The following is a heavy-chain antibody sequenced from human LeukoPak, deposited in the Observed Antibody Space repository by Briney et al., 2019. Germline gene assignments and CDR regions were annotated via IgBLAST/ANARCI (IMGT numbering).Heavy chain of an antibody. CDR2: ISGSGGST. Sequence: GGSLRLSCAVSGFTFSSYAMSWVRQAPGKGLEWVSAISGSGGSTYYADSVKGRFTISRDNSKNTLYLQMNSLRAEDTAVYYCTRDPRRLDYWGQGTLVTVSS. V-gene: IGHV3-23*01. CDR3: TRDPRRLDY. CDR1: GFTFSSYA. J-gene: IGHJ4*02.